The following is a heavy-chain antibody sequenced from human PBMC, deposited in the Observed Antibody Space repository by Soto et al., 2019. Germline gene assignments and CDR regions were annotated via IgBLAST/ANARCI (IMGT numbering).Heavy chain of an antibody. J-gene: IGHJ4*02. V-gene: IGHV3-7*03. CDR1: GFTFSTYW. D-gene: IGHD2-2*01. CDR3: ARDSLGYCTSTSCYWSEDY. CDR2: IKQDGSEK. Sequence: EVQLVESGGGLVQPGGSLRLSCSASGFTFSTYWMSWVRQAPGKGLEWVANIKQDGSEKYYVDSVKGRFTISRDNAKNSLYLQMNSLRAEDTAVYYCARDSLGYCTSTSCYWSEDYWGQGILVTVSS.